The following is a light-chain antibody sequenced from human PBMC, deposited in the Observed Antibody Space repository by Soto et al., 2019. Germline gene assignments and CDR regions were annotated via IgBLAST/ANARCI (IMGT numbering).Light chain of an antibody. CDR1: SSDVGGYNY. CDR3: SSYAGSNNYV. CDR2: EVT. Sequence: SVLTQPPSASGSPGQSVTISCTGTSSDVGGYNYVSWYHQHPGKAPKLMIYEVTKRPSGVPDRFSGSKSGNTASLTVSGLQAEDEADYYCSSYAGSNNYVFGTGTKVTVL. J-gene: IGLJ1*01. V-gene: IGLV2-8*01.